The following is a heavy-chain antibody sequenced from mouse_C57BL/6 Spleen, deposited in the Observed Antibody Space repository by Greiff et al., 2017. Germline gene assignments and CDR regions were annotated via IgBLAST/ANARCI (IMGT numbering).Heavy chain of an antibody. J-gene: IGHJ4*01. CDR3: TRDGVYDGYLYYAMDD. Sequence: EVKLMESGEGLVKPGGSLKLSCAASGFTFSSYAMSWVRQTPEKRLEWVAYISSGGDYIYYADTVKGRFTISRDNARNTLYLQMSSLKSEDTAMYYCTRDGVYDGYLYYAMDDWGQGTSVTVSS. V-gene: IGHV5-9-1*02. D-gene: IGHD2-3*01. CDR2: ISSGGDYI. CDR1: GFTFSSYA.